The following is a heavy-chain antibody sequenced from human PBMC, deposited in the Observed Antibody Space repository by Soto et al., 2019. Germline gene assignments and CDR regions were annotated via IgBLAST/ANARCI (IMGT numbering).Heavy chain of an antibody. V-gene: IGHV3-33*01. CDR2: IWYDGTNK. J-gene: IGHJ3*02. Sequence: PLGSLRLSCAASGCTFSSYGMHWVRQAPGKGLEWVAVIWYDGTNKYYVDSLKGRFTISKDNSKNTLYLQMNSLRAEDPAIYSCARAIAYQTSRWTDAFDIWGQGTMVTVSS. D-gene: IGHD6-13*01. CDR1: GCTFSSYG. CDR3: ARAIAYQTSRWTDAFDI.